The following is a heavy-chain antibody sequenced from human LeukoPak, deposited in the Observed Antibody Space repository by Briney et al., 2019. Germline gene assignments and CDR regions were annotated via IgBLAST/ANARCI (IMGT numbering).Heavy chain of an antibody. D-gene: IGHD6-19*01. CDR3: ARFPEQWLAEDY. Sequence: ASVKVSCKASGYSFTSFDINWVRQATGLGLEWMGWMNPNSGKTGYTQKFQGRLTLTRNTSISTAYMELSSLRSEDTAVYYCARFPEQWLAEDYWGQGTLVTVSS. CDR1: GYSFTSFD. V-gene: IGHV1-8*01. J-gene: IGHJ4*02. CDR2: MNPNSGKT.